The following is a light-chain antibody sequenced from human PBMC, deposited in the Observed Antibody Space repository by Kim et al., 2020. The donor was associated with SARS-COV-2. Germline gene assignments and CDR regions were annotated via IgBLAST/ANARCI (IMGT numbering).Light chain of an antibody. CDR1: HSVSSSY. CDR2: GAS. Sequence: GTLSLSPGERATLSCRASHSVSSSYLAWYQPKPGQAPRRLIYGASSRATGIPDRFSGSGSGTDFTLTISRLEPEDFAVYYCQQYRTFGGGTKVEI. CDR3: QQYRT. J-gene: IGKJ4*01. V-gene: IGKV3-20*01.